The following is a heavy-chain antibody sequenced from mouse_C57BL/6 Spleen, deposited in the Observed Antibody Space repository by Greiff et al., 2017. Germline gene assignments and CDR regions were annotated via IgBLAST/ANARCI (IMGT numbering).Heavy chain of an antibody. Sequence: VQLQQSGAELVRPGASVKLSCTASGFNIKDDYMHWVKQRPEQGLEWIGWIDPENGDTEYASKFQGKATITADTSSNTAYLQLSSLTSEDTAVYYCTTRDYDRGYWYFDVWGTGTTVTVSS. D-gene: IGHD2-4*01. CDR2: IDPENGDT. V-gene: IGHV14-4*01. J-gene: IGHJ1*03. CDR1: GFNIKDDY. CDR3: TTRDYDRGYWYFDV.